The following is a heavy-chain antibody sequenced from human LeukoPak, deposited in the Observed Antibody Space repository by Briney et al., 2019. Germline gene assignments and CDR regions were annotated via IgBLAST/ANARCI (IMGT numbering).Heavy chain of an antibody. D-gene: IGHD6-13*01. CDR3: AKDGLAAWTFDY. CDR1: GFTFSSYG. J-gene: IGHJ4*02. Sequence: GGSLRLSCAASGFTFSSYGMHWVRQAPGKGLEWVAFIRYDGSNKYYADSVKGRFTISRDNSKNTLYLQMNSLRAEDTAVYYCAKDGLAAWTFDYWGQGTLVTVSS. V-gene: IGHV3-30*02. CDR2: IRYDGSNK.